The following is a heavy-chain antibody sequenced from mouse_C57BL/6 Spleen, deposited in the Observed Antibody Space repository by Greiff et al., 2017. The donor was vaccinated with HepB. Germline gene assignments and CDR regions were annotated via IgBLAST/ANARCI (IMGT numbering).Heavy chain of an antibody. Sequence: QVHVKQSGAELVKPGASVKISCKASGYAFSSYWMNWVKQRPGKGLEWIGQIYPGDGDTNYNGKFKGKATLTADKSSSTAYMQLSSLTSEDSAVYFCAREGGYYDYDEGFAYWGQGTTLTVSS. CDR3: AREGGYYDYDEGFAY. D-gene: IGHD2-4*01. CDR2: IYPGDGDT. V-gene: IGHV1-80*01. J-gene: IGHJ2*01. CDR1: GYAFSSYW.